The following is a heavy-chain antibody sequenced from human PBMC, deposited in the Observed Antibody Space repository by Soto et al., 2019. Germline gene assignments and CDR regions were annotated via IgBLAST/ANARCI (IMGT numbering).Heavy chain of an antibody. CDR3: AGGRSYGDY. J-gene: IGHJ4*02. CDR2: INPSGST. V-gene: IGHV4-34*01. D-gene: IGHD5-18*01. CDR1: GGSFSDYY. Sequence: QVQLQQWGAGLLKPSETLSLTCAVYGGSFSDYYWTWIRQPPGKGLEWIGEINPSGSTNYDPSLKRRITISRDTSKNQIPLELNSGTGPDTAVDYCAGGRSYGDYWGQGTLVTVSS.